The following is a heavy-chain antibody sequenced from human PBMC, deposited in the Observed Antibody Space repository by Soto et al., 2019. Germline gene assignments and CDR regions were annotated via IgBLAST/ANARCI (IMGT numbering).Heavy chain of an antibody. CDR3: ARASTVTGTRNALNM. CDR2: INSDGSST. J-gene: IGHJ3*02. CDR1: GFSLSSYW. Sequence: EVQLVESGGGLIQPGGSLRLSCAASGFSLSSYWMHWVRQGPGRGLVWVSRINSDGSSTSYADSVKGRFTISRDNAKNTLYLQMNSLRAGDSAVYYCARASTVTGTRNALNMWGQGTMVIVSS. V-gene: IGHV3-74*01. D-gene: IGHD6-19*01.